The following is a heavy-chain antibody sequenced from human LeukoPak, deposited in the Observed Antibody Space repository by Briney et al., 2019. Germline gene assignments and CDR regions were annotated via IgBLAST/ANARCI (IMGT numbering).Heavy chain of an antibody. CDR3: ARTSRTTPRFSGSLVPAHRYFDL. CDR1: GGSFSGYY. J-gene: IGHJ2*01. D-gene: IGHD2-2*01. V-gene: IGHV4-34*01. Sequence: SETLSLTCAVYGGSFSGYYWSWIRQPPGKGLEWIGEINHSGSTNYNPSLKSRVTISVDTSKNQFSLKLSSVTAADTAVYYCARTSRTTPRFSGSLVPAHRYFDLWGRGTLVTVSS. CDR2: INHSGST.